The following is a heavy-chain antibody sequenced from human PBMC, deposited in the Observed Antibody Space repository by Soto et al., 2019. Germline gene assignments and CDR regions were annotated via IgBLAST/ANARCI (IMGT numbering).Heavy chain of an antibody. CDR1: GGSFSGYY. CDR2: INHSGST. CDR3: ARSLLRQRITLKPLKSNYFDY. J-gene: IGHJ4*02. V-gene: IGHV4-34*01. Sequence: SETLSLTCAVYGGSFSGYYWSWIRQPPGKGLEWIGEINHSGSTNYNPSLKSRVTISVDTSKNQFSLKLSSVTAADTAVYYCARSLLRQRITLKPLKSNYFDYWGQGTLVTVSS. D-gene: IGHD3-10*01.